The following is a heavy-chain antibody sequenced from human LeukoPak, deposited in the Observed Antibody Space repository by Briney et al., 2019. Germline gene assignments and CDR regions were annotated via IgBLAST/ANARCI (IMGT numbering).Heavy chain of an antibody. CDR2: ISAYNGNT. Sequence: ASVKVSCKASGYTFTSYGISWGRQAPGQGLELVGWISAYNGNTNYAQKLQGRATMTTDTSTSTAYMELRSLRSDDTAVYYCARDSIPSNSSSWYDAFDIWGQGTMVTVSS. D-gene: IGHD6-13*01. CDR1: GYTFTSYG. J-gene: IGHJ3*02. CDR3: ARDSIPSNSSSWYDAFDI. V-gene: IGHV1-18*01.